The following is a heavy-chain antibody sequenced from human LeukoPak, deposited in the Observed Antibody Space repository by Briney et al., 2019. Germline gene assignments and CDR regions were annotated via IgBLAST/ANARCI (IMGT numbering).Heavy chain of an antibody. CDR2: VNYNSGDT. Sequence: ASVKVSCKASGHTFIGYYMQWVRQAPGQGLEWMGWVNYNSGDTHYAQKFQGRVTMTRDTSISTAYMELYRLTSEDTAVYYCAREVNTWSDSEWGQGTLVTVSS. J-gene: IGHJ4*02. D-gene: IGHD3-3*01. CDR1: GHTFIGYY. CDR3: AREVNTWSDSE. V-gene: IGHV1-2*02.